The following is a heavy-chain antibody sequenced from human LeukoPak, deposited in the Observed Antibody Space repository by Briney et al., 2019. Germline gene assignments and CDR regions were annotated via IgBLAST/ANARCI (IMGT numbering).Heavy chain of an antibody. D-gene: IGHD6-13*01. CDR1: GYTFTSYD. V-gene: IGHV1-8*03. Sequence: ASVKVSCKASGYTFTSYDINWVRQATGQGLEWMGWMNPNSGNTGYAQKFQGRVTITRNTSISTAYMELSSLRSDDTAVYYCARVRIAAAGMPGNWFDPWGQGTLVTVSS. J-gene: IGHJ5*02. CDR2: MNPNSGNT. CDR3: ARVRIAAAGMPGNWFDP.